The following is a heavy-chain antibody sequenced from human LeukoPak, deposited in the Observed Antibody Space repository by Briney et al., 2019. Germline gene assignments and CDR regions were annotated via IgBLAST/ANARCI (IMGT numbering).Heavy chain of an antibody. CDR1: GFSFSTYA. J-gene: IGHJ4*02. D-gene: IGHD5-12*01. V-gene: IGHV3-23*01. CDR3: AKDSIVATSPYYFDY. CDR2: ISGSGGNT. Sequence: GGPLRLSCAASGFSFSTYAMSWVRQAPGKGLEWVSFISGSGGNTYYADSVKGRFTISRDNSKKTLYLQMNSLRAEDTAVYYCAKDSIVATSPYYFDYWGQGTLVTVSS.